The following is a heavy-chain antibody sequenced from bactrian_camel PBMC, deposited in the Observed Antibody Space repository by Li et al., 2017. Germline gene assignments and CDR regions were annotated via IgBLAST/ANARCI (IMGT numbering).Heavy chain of an antibody. V-gene: IGHV3-2*01. CDR3: ATRVTTDWGCGHKW. D-gene: IGHD5*01. CDR2: IDSYGTTT. Sequence: QVQLVESGGDLVQPGGSLRLSCATSRFTFSAYDMSWVRQAPGKGLEWVSTIDSYGTTTYYVDSVKGRFTISRDSAKNTLCLQLNSLKTEDTAMYYCATRVTTDWGCGHKWWGQGTQVTVS. J-gene: IGHJ4*01. CDR1: RFTFSAYD.